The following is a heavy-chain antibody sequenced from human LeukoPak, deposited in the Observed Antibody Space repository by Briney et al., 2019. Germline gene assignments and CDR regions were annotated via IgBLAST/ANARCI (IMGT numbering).Heavy chain of an antibody. CDR1: GGSISSYY. V-gene: IGHV4-59*01. Sequence: SETLSLTCTLSGGSISSYYWTWIRQPPGKGLEWIGYIYYGGITNYNPSLKSRVTISVDTSKNQFSLKLNSVTAADTAVYYCARVYGYEAPVDYWGQGTLVTVSS. CDR2: IYYGGIT. CDR3: ARVYGYEAPVDY. D-gene: IGHD5-12*01. J-gene: IGHJ4*02.